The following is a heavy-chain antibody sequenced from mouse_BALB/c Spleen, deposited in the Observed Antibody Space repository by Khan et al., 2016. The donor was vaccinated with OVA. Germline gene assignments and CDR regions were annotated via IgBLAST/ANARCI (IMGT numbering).Heavy chain of an antibody. Sequence: EVQLVESGPGLAKPSQSLSLTCTVTDYSITSDYAWNWIRQFPGNKLEWMGYITYSGSTSYNPSLKSRISISRDTSKNQFFLQLNSVTTEDTATYFCGRRSVWGAGTTVTVSS. V-gene: IGHV3-2*02. CDR1: DYSITSDYA. CDR3: GRRSV. J-gene: IGHJ1*01. CDR2: ITYSGST.